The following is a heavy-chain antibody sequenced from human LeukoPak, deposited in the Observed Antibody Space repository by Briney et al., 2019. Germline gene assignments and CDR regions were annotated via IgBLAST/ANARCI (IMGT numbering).Heavy chain of an antibody. CDR2: INHSGST. CDR3: ARGQQLVRSDY. J-gene: IGHJ4*02. Sequence: SETLSLTCAVYGGSFSGYYWSWIRQPPGKGLGWIGEINHSGSTNYNPSLKSRVTISVDTSKNQFSLKLSSVTAADTAVYYCARGQQLVRSDYWGQGTLVTVSS. V-gene: IGHV4-34*01. D-gene: IGHD6-13*01. CDR1: GGSFSGYY.